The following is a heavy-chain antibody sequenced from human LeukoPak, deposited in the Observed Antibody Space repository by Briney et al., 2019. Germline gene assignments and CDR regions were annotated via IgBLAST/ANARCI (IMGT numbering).Heavy chain of an antibody. CDR2: ISASGGST. V-gene: IGHV3-23*01. CDR1: GFTFTSYA. Sequence: AGGSLRLSCAASGFTFTSYAMSWVRQAPGKGLEWVSVISASGGSTYYADSVKGRFTISRDNSKNTLYLQMNSLRAEDTAVYYCAKERKGIVEVTAIDYWGQGTLVTVSS. D-gene: IGHD2-21*02. J-gene: IGHJ4*02. CDR3: AKERKGIVEVTAIDY.